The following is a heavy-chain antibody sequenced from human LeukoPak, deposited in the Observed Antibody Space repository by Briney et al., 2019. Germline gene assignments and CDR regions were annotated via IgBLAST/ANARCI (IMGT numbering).Heavy chain of an antibody. CDR3: AREDANYDFWSGDIDY. V-gene: IGHV3-30*04. J-gene: IGHJ4*02. CDR2: ISNDERNK. CDR1: GFTFTNFA. Sequence: TGGSLRLSCAASGFTFTNFAMHWVRQAPGKGLEWVAVISNDERNKYYADSVKGRFTISRDNSKNTLYLQMNSLRAEDTAVYYCAREDANYDFWSGDIDYWGQGTLVTVSS. D-gene: IGHD3-3*01.